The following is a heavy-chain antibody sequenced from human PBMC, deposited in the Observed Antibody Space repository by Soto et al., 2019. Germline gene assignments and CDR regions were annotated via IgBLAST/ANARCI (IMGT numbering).Heavy chain of an antibody. V-gene: IGHV1-2*04. D-gene: IGHD3-16*01. CDR2: INSNSGAT. CDR1: GYTFGGFY. Sequence: ASVKVSCKASGYTFGGFYIHWMRQAPGQGLEWVGSINSNSGATTYAQKFQDSVAMTRDTSVSTAYMDLNRLTSDDTAIYYCAIIMTHSDSFDIWGQGTMVTVSS. J-gene: IGHJ3*02. CDR3: AIIMTHSDSFDI.